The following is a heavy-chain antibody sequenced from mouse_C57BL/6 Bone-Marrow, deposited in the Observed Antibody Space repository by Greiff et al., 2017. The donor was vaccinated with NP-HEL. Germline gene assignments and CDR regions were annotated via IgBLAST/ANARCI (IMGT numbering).Heavy chain of an antibody. Sequence: EVMLVESEGGLVQPGSSMKLSCTASGFTFSDYYMAWVRQVPEKGLEWVANINYDGSSTYYLDSLKSRFIISRDNAKNILYLQMSSLKSEDTATYYCARGSITTVVAPYFDYWGQGTTLTVSS. CDR2: INYDGSST. J-gene: IGHJ2*01. D-gene: IGHD1-1*01. V-gene: IGHV5-16*01. CDR1: GFTFSDYY. CDR3: ARGSITTVVAPYFDY.